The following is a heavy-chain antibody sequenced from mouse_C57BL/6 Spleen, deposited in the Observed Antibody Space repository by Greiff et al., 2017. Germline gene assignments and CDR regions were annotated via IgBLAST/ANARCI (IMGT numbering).Heavy chain of an antibody. CDR1: GYTFTGYW. D-gene: IGHD2-2*01. J-gene: IGHJ3*01. Sequence: VQLQQPGTELVKPGASVTLSCKASGYTFTGYWMHWVKQRPGQGLEWIGNINPSNGGTNYNEKFKGKATLTVDKSSSTAYMQLSSLTSEDSAVYYCARGGICGYDGAWFAYWGQGTLVTVAA. CDR2: INPSNGGT. CDR3: ARGGICGYDGAWFAY. V-gene: IGHV1-53*01.